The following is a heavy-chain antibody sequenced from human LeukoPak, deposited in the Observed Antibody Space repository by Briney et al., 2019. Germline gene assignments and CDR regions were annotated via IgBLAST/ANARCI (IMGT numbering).Heavy chain of an antibody. V-gene: IGHV1-2*02. J-gene: IGHJ4*02. D-gene: IGHD1-26*01. CDR3: ARTSGVGAIHFDY. Sequence: ASVKVSFKASGYTFTGYYMHWVRQTPGQGLDWMGWINPNSGGTNYAQKFQGRLTMTRDPSISTAYMELSRLRSEDTAVYYCARTSGVGAIHFDYWGQGTLVTVSS. CDR2: INPNSGGT. CDR1: GYTFTGYY.